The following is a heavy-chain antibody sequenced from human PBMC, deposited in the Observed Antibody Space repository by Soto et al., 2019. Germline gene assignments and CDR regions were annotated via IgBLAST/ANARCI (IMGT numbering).Heavy chain of an antibody. V-gene: IGHV4-34*01. Sequence: PSETLSLTCAVYGGSFSGYYWSWIRQPPGKGLEWIGEINHSGSTNYNPSLKSRVTISVDTSKNQFSLKLSSVTAADTAVYYCARERGYSGYEVSYFDYWGQGTLVTVSS. J-gene: IGHJ4*02. D-gene: IGHD5-12*01. CDR1: GGSFSGYY. CDR3: ARERGYSGYEVSYFDY. CDR2: INHSGST.